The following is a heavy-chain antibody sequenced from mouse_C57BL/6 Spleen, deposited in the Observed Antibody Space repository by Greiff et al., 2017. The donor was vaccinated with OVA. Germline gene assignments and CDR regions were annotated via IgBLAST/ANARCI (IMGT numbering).Heavy chain of an antibody. V-gene: IGHV1-81*01. J-gene: IGHJ4*01. Sequence: VQLVESGAELARPGASVKLSCKASGYTFTSYGISWVKQRTGQGLEWIGEIYPRSGNTYYNEKFKGKATLTADKSSSTAYMELRSLTSEDSAVYFCARSSTVVAKGDYWGQGTSVTVSS. CDR3: ARSSTVVAKGDY. D-gene: IGHD1-1*01. CDR1: GYTFTSYG. CDR2: IYPRSGNT.